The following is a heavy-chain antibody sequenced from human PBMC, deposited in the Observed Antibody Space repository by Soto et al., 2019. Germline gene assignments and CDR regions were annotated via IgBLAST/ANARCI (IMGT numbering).Heavy chain of an antibody. CDR2: IIPIFGTA. D-gene: IGHD2-2*01. J-gene: IGHJ5*02. Sequence: GASVKLSCKASGGTFSSYSISWVRQAPGQGLEWMGGIIPIFGTANYAQKFQGGVTITADESTSTSYMELSSLRSEDTAVYYCARGHAAKRYCSSTSCYPYNWFDPWGQGTLVTVSS. CDR1: GGTFSSYS. CDR3: ARGHAAKRYCSSTSCYPYNWFDP. V-gene: IGHV1-69*13.